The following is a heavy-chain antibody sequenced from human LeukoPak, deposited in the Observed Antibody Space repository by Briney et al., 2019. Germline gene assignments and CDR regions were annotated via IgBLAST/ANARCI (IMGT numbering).Heavy chain of an antibody. J-gene: IGHJ4*02. CDR3: ARDGRYSHGYDIDY. CDR2: IYYSGST. V-gene: IGHV4-59*12. D-gene: IGHD5-18*01. Sequence: PSETLSLTCTVSGGSISSYYWSWIRQPPGKGLEWIGYIYYSGSTNYNPSLKSRVTISVDTSKNQFSLKLSSVTAADTAVYYCARDGRYSHGYDIDYWGQGTLVTVSS. CDR1: GGSISSYY.